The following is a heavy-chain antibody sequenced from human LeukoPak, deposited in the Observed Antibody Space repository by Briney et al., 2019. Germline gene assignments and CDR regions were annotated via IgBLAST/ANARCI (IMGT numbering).Heavy chain of an antibody. CDR3: TRGHHSGSYFPPDY. CDR2: INTDGSST. J-gene: IGHJ4*02. D-gene: IGHD1-26*01. Sequence: GGSLRLSCAASGFTFSNYWMLWVRQAPGKGLVWVSRINTDGSSTTYADSVKGRITISRDNAKRTLYLQMNSLRADDTAVYYCTRGHHSGSYFPPDYWGQGTLVTVSS. V-gene: IGHV3-74*01. CDR1: GFTFSNYW.